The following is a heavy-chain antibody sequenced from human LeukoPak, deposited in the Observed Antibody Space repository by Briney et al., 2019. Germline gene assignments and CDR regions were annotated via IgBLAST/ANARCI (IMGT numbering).Heavy chain of an antibody. D-gene: IGHD5-12*01. CDR3: ARGGGYSGYDLDY. CDR1: GGSISSYY. Sequence: PSETLSLTCTVSGGSISSYYWSWIRQPPGKGLEWIGYIYYSGSTNYNPSLKSRVTISVDASKNQFSLKLSSVTAADTAVYYCARGGGYSGYDLDYWGQGTLVTVSS. V-gene: IGHV4-59*01. J-gene: IGHJ4*02. CDR2: IYYSGST.